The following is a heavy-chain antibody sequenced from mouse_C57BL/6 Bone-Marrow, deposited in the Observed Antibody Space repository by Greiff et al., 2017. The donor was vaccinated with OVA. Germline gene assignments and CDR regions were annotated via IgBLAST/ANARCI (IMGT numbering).Heavy chain of an antibody. D-gene: IGHD1-1*01. CDR2: IRSKSNNYAT. CDR1: GFSFNTYA. J-gene: IGHJ3*01. V-gene: IGHV10-1*01. Sequence: DVMLVESGGGLVQPKGSLKLSCAASGFSFNTYAMNWVRQAPGKGLEWVARIRSKSNNYATYYADSVKDRFTISRDDSESMLYLQMNNLKTEDTAMYYCVSRTYYYGSWFAYWGQGTLVTVSA. CDR3: VSRTYYYGSWFAY.